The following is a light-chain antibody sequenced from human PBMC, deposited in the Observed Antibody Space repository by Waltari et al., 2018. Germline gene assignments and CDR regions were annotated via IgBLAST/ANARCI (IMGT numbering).Light chain of an antibody. CDR2: DVS. CDR3: SSYTSSSTPVV. CDR1: SSDVGGYNY. V-gene: IGLV2-14*03. Sequence: QSALTQPASVSGSPGQSITISCTGTSSDVGGYNYVSWYQQHPGKAPKLMIYDVSNRPAGVSTRFSGSRSGNTASLTIAGLQAEDEADYYCSSYTSSSTPVVFGGGTKLTDL. J-gene: IGLJ2*01.